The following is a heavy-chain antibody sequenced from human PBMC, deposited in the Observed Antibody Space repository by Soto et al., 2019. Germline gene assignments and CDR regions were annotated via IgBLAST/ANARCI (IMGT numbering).Heavy chain of an antibody. J-gene: IGHJ4*02. V-gene: IGHV3-53*01. CDR1: GFTVSSSY. CDR3: ARSHYTGTYSGRFLDY. D-gene: IGHD1-26*01. CDR2: LYTGSDT. Sequence: EVQLVESGGGLIQPGGSLRLSCAASGFTVSSSYLTWVRQAPGKGLEWVAILYTGSDTLYADSVKGRFTISRDSSRNTFSLQMDSLRAEDTAMYFCARSHYTGTYSGRFLDYWGQGSLVTVSS.